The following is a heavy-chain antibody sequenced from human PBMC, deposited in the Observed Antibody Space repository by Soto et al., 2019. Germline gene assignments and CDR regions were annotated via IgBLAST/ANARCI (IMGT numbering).Heavy chain of an antibody. Sequence: PGGTLGRSCAASVFTFSTYAMSWVRQAPGKGLEWVSTISSSGGNTYYTDSVKGRFTISRDNSKNTLYLQMNSLRAEDTAIYYCAKRPTSTGFGDPFDIWGQGTMVTVSS. V-gene: IGHV3-23*01. J-gene: IGHJ3*02. D-gene: IGHD3-10*01. CDR2: ISSSGGNT. CDR3: AKRPTSTGFGDPFDI. CDR1: VFTFSTYA.